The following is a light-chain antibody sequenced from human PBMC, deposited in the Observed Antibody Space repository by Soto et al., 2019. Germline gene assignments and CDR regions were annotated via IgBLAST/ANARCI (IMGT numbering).Light chain of an antibody. CDR2: GTS. Sequence: EIVMTQSPATLSVSPGERATLSCRASQSVSTTVAWYQQKSGQAPRLLIYGTSSRATGIPDRFSGSGSGTDFTLTISRLEPEDFAVFYCQQYGSSITFGQGTRLEIK. CDR3: QQYGSSIT. V-gene: IGKV3-20*01. CDR1: QSVSTT. J-gene: IGKJ5*01.